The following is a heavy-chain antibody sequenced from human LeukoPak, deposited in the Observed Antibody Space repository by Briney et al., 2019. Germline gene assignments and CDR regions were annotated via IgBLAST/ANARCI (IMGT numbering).Heavy chain of an antibody. CDR2: SHPNSGGT. V-gene: IGHV1-2*02. CDR1: GYTFTGYY. CDR3: ARRYCSGGSCYSNRGWFDP. D-gene: IGHD2-15*01. Sequence: ASVKVSCKAFGYTFTGYYIHWVRQAPGQGLGWMGWSHPNSGGTNYAQKFQGRVTMTRDTYISTAYMELSRLRSDDTAVNYCARRYCSGGSCYSNRGWFDPWGQGTLVTVSS. J-gene: IGHJ5*02.